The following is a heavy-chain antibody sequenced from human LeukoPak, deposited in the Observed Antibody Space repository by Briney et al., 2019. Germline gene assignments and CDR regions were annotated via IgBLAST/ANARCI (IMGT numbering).Heavy chain of an antibody. D-gene: IGHD3/OR15-3a*01. CDR3: ASALFNSIVLFAAFDV. Sequence: GGSLRLSLAASGFTFSSYAMTWVRQAPGKGLQWVSAVSGSGAHTYYADSVKGRFTISRDNSENTLYLQMISLSVEDTALYSCASALFNSIVLFAAFDVWGQGTMVTVSS. CDR1: GFTFSSYA. V-gene: IGHV3-23*01. CDR2: VSGSGAHT. J-gene: IGHJ3*01.